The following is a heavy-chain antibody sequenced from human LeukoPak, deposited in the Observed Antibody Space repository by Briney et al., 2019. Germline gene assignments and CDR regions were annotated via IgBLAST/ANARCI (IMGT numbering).Heavy chain of an antibody. CDR3: ASGVATDAFDI. CDR1: GGSISSYY. J-gene: IGHJ3*02. D-gene: IGHD5-12*01. Sequence: SETLSLTCTVSGGSISSYYWSWIRQPPGKGLEWIGYIYYSGSTYYNPSLKSRVTISVDRSKNQFSLKLSSVTAADTAVYYCASGVATDAFDIWGQGTMVTVSS. CDR2: IYYSGST. V-gene: IGHV4-59*12.